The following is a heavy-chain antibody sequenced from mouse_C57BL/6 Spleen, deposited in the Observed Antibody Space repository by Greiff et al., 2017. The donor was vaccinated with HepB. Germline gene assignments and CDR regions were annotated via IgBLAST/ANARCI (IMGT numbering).Heavy chain of an antibody. Sequence: VQLQQPGAELVMPGASVKLSCKASGYTFTSYWMHWVKQRPGQGLEWIGEIDPSDSYTNYNQKFKGKSTLTVDKSSSTAYMQLSSLTSEDSAVYYCARKKGGINAMDYWGQGTSVTVSS. CDR2: IDPSDSYT. J-gene: IGHJ4*01. V-gene: IGHV1-69*01. CDR3: ARKKGGINAMDY. CDR1: GYTFTSYW.